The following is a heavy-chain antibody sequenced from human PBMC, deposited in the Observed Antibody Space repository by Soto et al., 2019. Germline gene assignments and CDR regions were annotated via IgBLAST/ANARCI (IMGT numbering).Heavy chain of an antibody. J-gene: IGHJ6*02. V-gene: IGHV1-69*13. D-gene: IGHD6-19*01. CDR1: GGTFSSYA. CDR2: IIPIFGTA. Sequence: ASVKVSCKAAGGTFSSYAISWVRQAPGQGLEWMGGIIPIFGTANYAQKFQGRVTITADESTSTAYMELSSLRSEDTAVYYCERGSGWYDYYYGMDVWGQGTTVTVYS. CDR3: ERGSGWYDYYYGMDV.